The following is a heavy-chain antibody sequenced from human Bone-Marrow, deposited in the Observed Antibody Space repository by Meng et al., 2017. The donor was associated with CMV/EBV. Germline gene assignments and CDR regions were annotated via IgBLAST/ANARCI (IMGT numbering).Heavy chain of an antibody. D-gene: IGHD5-24*01. V-gene: IGHV1-18*01. CDR1: GYTFTSYG. CDR2: ISAYNGNT. Sequence: ASVKVSCKASGYTFTSYGISWVRQAPGQGLEWMGWISAYNGNTNYAQKLQGRVTMTTDTSTSTAYMELRSLRSGDTAVYYCARLEMATIKGDYWGQGTLVTVSS. CDR3: ARLEMATIKGDY. J-gene: IGHJ4*02.